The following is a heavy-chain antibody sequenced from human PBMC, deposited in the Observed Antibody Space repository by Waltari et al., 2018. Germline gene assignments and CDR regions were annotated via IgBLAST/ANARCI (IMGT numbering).Heavy chain of an antibody. Sequence: QVQLQESGPGLVKPSETLSLTCTVSSVSVSSSYWSWIRQPAGKGLECIGRIDVSRSTDYNPSLESRVMMSVDTSKNQFSLGLSSVTAADTAVYYCAGESSLYWDNWGQGTLVTVSS. CDR2: IDVSRST. V-gene: IGHV4-4*07. D-gene: IGHD2-8*02. CDR1: SVSVSSSY. CDR3: AGESSLYWDN. J-gene: IGHJ4*02.